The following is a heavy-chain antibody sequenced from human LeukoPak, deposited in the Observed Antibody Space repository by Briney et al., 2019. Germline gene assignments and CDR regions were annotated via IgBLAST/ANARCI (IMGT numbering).Heavy chain of an antibody. CDR3: AKAIVGSSYRYYDY. J-gene: IGHJ4*02. Sequence: PGGSLRLSCAASGFTFINYIMSWVRQAPGKGLEWASAISGSGGTTVYSDSVKGRFTVSRDNSGNTLYLQMNSLRAEDTAVYYCAKAIVGSSYRYYDYWSQGSLVTVSS. V-gene: IGHV3-23*01. CDR2: ISGSGGTT. CDR1: GFTFINYI. D-gene: IGHD2-2*01.